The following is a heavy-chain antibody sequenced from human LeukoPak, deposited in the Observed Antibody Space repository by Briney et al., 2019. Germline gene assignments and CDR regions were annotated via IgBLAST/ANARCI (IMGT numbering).Heavy chain of an antibody. Sequence: PGGSLRLSCAASGFTFSSYAMSWVRQAPGKGLEWVSLISGSGGSTYYADSVKGRFTISRDNSKNTLYLQMNSLRAEGTAVYYCAKVGRRYDFLTGYGYSYGMDVWGRGTTVTVSS. CDR1: GFTFSSYA. J-gene: IGHJ6*02. CDR2: ISGSGGST. D-gene: IGHD3-9*01. V-gene: IGHV3-23*01. CDR3: AKVGRRYDFLTGYGYSYGMDV.